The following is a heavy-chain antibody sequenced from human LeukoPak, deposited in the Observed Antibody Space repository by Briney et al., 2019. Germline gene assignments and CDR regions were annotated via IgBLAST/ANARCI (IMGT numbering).Heavy chain of an antibody. CDR3: ASLYDSSGYYPNYFDY. V-gene: IGHV3-11*04. CDR2: ISSSGSTI. J-gene: IGHJ4*02. D-gene: IGHD3-22*01. Sequence: GGSLRLSCAASGFTFSNAWMSWVRQAPGKGLEWVSYISSSGSTIYYADSVKGRFTISRDNAKNSLYLQMNSLRAEDTAVYYCASLYDSSGYYPNYFDYWGQGTLVTVSS. CDR1: GFTFSNAW.